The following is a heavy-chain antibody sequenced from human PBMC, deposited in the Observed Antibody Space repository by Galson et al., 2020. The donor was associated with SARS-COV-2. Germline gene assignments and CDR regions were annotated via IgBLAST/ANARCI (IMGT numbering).Heavy chain of an antibody. CDR2: ISGSGGST. CDR1: GFTFSSYA. J-gene: IGHJ1*01. CDR3: AKDLGHDSGDRPLPGSPADWMTVFQH. D-gene: IGHD3-22*01. Sequence: GGSLRLSCAASGFTFSSYAMSWVRQAPGKGLEWVSAISGSGGSTYYADSVKGRFTISRDNSKNTLYLQMNSLRAEDTAVYYCAKDLGHDSGDRPLPGSPADWMTVFQHWGQGTLVTVSS. V-gene: IGHV3-23*01.